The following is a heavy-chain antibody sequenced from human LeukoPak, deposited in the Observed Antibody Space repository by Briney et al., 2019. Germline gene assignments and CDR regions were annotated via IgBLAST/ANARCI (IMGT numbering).Heavy chain of an antibody. Sequence: SETLSLTCTVSGGSISSYYWSWIRQPPGKGLEWIAYISDIGSINYNPSLKSRVTISLDTSKNQFSLKLSSVTAADTAVYYCARGQDIVVVPAADNWFDPWGQGTLVTVSS. D-gene: IGHD2-2*01. J-gene: IGHJ5*02. CDR2: ISDIGSI. CDR1: GGSISSYY. V-gene: IGHV4-59*12. CDR3: ARGQDIVVVPAADNWFDP.